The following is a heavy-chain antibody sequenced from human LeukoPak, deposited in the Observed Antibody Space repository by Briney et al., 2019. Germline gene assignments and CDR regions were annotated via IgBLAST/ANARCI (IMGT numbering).Heavy chain of an antibody. CDR3: ARAYSSSWYDLGYYYYYMDV. CDR1: GFTFSSYS. J-gene: IGHJ6*03. Sequence: GGSLRLSCAASGFTFSSYSMNWVRQAPGKGLEWVSYISNSSSTIYYADSVKGRFTISRDNAKNSLYLQMNSLRAEDTAVYYCARAYSSSWYDLGYYYYYMDVWGKGTTVTVSS. D-gene: IGHD6-13*01. V-gene: IGHV3-48*01. CDR2: ISNSSSTI.